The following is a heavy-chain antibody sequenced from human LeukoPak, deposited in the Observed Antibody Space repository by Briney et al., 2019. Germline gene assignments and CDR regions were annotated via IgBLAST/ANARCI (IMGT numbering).Heavy chain of an antibody. CDR1: RFTLNTYA. J-gene: IGHJ4*02. V-gene: IGHV3-23*01. CDR3: AKPFNTGWTWARGNDY. CDR2: ISGSGGTT. D-gene: IGHD1-1*01. Sequence: GGSLRLSCAASRFTLNTYAMSWVRQAPGKGLEWVSAISGSGGTTSYADSVKGRFTISRDNSKNTLYLQMNSLSADETAVYYCAKPFNTGWTWARGNDYWGQGTLVTVSS.